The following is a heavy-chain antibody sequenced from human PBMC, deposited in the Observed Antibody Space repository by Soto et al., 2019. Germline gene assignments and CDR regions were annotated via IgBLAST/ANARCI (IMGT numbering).Heavy chain of an antibody. V-gene: IGHV3-15*07. D-gene: IGHD3-10*01. CDR2: IKSKTDGGTT. CDR1: GFTFSNAW. CDR3: TTVLSPPSLVRGGSYYYGMDV. Sequence: LGGSLRLSCAASGFTFSNAWMNWVRQAPGKGLEWVGRIKSKTDGGTTDYAAPVKGRFTISRDDSKNTLYLQMNSLKTEDTAVYYCTTVLSPPSLVRGGSYYYGMDVWGQGTTVTVSS. J-gene: IGHJ6*02.